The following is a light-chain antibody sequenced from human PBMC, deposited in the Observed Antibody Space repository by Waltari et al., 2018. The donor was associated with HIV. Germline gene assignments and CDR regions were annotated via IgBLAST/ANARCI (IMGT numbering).Light chain of an antibody. CDR2: DDN. Sequence: YFLTQPPSVSASPGPQATVSCIGQHTATKEALWYRQRPGQAPRVVVHDDNDRPSEIPVRISGSNSGDMATLTIDSVESGDEAVYYCQVWDNNDDWVFGGGTKLTVL. V-gene: IGLV3-21*02. CDR1: HTATKE. CDR3: QVWDNNDDWV. J-gene: IGLJ3*02.